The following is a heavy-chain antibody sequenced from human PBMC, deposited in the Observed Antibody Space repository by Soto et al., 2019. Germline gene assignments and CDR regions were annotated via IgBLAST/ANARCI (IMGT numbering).Heavy chain of an antibody. D-gene: IGHD6-6*01. CDR3: ARHWEYSSSYYFDY. CDR1: GGSISSYY. J-gene: IGHJ4*02. Sequence: PSETLSLTCTVSGGSISSYYWSWIRQPPGKGLEWIGYIYYSGSTNYNPSLKSRVTISVDTSKNQFSLKLSSVTAADTAVYYCARHWEYSSSYYFDYWGQGTLVTVSS. CDR2: IYYSGST. V-gene: IGHV4-59*08.